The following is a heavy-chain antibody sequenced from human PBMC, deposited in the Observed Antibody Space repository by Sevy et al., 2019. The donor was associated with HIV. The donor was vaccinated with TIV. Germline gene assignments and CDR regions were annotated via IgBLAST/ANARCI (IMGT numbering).Heavy chain of an antibody. CDR2: LSFGCGEI. CDR3: VLEGCTKPHDY. CDR1: GFTFSKYS. Sequence: GGSLRLSCAASGFTFSKYSMSWVRQPPGKGLEWVSTLSFGCGEINYADSVKGRFTISRDNSKSSVYLQMNNLRPEDTAVYYCVLEGCTKPHDYWGQGTLVTVSS. V-gene: IGHV3-23*01. D-gene: IGHD2-8*01. J-gene: IGHJ4*02.